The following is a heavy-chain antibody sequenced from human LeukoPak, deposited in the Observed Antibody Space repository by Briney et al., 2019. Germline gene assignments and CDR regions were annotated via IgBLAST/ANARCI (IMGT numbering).Heavy chain of an antibody. J-gene: IGHJ4*02. CDR3: ARGYSSSV. D-gene: IGHD6-13*01. CDR2: ISTSSNYI. V-gene: IGHV3-21*01. Sequence: PGGSLRLSCAASGFTFSSYSMNWVRQAPGKGLEWVSSISTSSNYIYYADSVKGRFTISRDNAKNSLYLQMNSLRADDTAVYYCARGYSSSVWGQGTLVSVSS. CDR1: GFTFSSYS.